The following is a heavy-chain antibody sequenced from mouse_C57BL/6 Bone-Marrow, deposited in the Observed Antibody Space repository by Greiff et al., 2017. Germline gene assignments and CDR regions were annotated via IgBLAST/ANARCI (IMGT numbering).Heavy chain of an antibody. CDR3: AREEDYDLAMDY. V-gene: IGHV1-50*01. CDR1: GYTFTSYW. D-gene: IGHD2-4*01. J-gene: IGHJ4*01. Sequence: QVQLQQPGAELVKPGASVKLSCKASGYTFTSYWMQWVKQRPGQGLEWIGESDPSDSYTNYNQKFKGKATLTVDTSSSTAYMQLSSLTSEDSAVYYCAREEDYDLAMDYWGLGASVTVSS. CDR2: SDPSDSYT.